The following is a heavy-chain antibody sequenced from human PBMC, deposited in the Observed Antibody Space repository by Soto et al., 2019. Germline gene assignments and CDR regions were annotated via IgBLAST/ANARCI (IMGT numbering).Heavy chain of an antibody. V-gene: IGHV3-33*01. D-gene: IGHD2-21*01. CDR2: IWYDGSNK. CDR1: GFTFSSYG. CDR3: ARDIFLHVGHRYYYYGMDV. J-gene: IGHJ6*02. Sequence: GGSLRLSCAASGFTFSSYGMHWVRQAPGKGLEWVAVIWYDGSNKYYADSVKGRFTISRDNSKNTLYLQMNSLRAEDTAVYYCARDIFLHVGHRYYYYGMDVWGQGTTVTVSS.